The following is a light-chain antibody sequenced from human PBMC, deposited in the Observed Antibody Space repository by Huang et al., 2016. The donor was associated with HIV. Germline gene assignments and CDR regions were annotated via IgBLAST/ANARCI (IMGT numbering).Light chain of an antibody. CDR1: QSISSK. CDR3: QQYNNWPFT. J-gene: IGKJ3*01. V-gene: IGKV3-15*01. CDR2: GAS. Sequence: ERVMTQSPVTLSVSPGERATFSSRASQSISSKLAWYQQKPGQSPRRLIYGASTRATGIQARFSGSGSGTEFTLTISSLQSEDFAVYYCQQYNNWPFTFGPGTRVDIK.